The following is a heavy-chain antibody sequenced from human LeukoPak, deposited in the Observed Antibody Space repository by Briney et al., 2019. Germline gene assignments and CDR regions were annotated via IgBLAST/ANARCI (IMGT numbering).Heavy chain of an antibody. V-gene: IGHV3-30*02. Sequence: GGSLRLSCAASGFTFSNFGMHWVRQAPGKGLEWVAVVWYGGNDKYYADSVKGRFTISRDNSKNALYLQMNSLGPEDTAVYFCAKTTSETTSDFYFDYWGQGTLVTVSS. CDR1: GFTFSNFG. J-gene: IGHJ4*02. CDR2: VWYGGNDK. D-gene: IGHD2/OR15-2a*01. CDR3: AKTTSETTSDFYFDY.